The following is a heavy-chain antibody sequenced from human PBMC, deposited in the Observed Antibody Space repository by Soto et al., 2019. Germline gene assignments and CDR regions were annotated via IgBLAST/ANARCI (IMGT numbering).Heavy chain of an antibody. CDR2: IIPIFGTA. V-gene: IGHV1-69*13. CDR3: ARAVAITMVRGPRAPANYGMDV. CDR1: GGTFSSYA. J-gene: IGHJ6*02. Sequence: GASVKVSCKASGGTFSSYAISWVRQAPGQGLEWMGGIIPIFGTANYAQKFQGRVTITADESTSTAYMELSSLRSEDTAVYYCARAVAITMVRGPRAPANYGMDVWGQGTTVTVSS. D-gene: IGHD3-10*01.